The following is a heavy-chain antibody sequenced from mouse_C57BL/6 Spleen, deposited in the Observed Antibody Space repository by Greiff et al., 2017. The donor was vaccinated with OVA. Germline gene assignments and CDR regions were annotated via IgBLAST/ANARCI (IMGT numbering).Heavy chain of an antibody. CDR3: ARNYDYDGDYFDY. CDR2: IDPNSGGT. Sequence: QVQLQQPGAELVKPGASVQLSCKASGYTFTSYWMHWVKQRPGRGLEWIGRIDPNSGGTKYNEKFKSKATLTVDKPSSTAYMQLSSLTSEDSAVYYCARNYDYDGDYFDYWGQGTTLTVSS. J-gene: IGHJ2*01. D-gene: IGHD2-4*01. V-gene: IGHV1-72*01. CDR1: GYTFTSYW.